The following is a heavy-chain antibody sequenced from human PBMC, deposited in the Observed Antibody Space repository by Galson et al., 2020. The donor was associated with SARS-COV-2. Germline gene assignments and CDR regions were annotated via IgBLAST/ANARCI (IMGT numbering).Heavy chain of an antibody. CDR2: IYYSGST. CDR3: AGVRTTMVVVVITAEGFGI. D-gene: IGHD3-22*01. CDR1: GGSISSGGYY. Sequence: ETSETLSLTCTVSGGSISSGGYYWSWIRQHPGKGLEWIGYIYYSGSTYYNPSLKSRVTISVDTSKNQFSLKLSSVTAADTAVYYCAGVRTTMVVVVITAEGFGIWGQGTMVTVSS. J-gene: IGHJ3*02. V-gene: IGHV4-31*03.